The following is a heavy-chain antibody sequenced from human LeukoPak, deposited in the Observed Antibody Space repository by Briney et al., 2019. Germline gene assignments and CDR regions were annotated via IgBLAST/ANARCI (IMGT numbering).Heavy chain of an antibody. D-gene: IGHD1-26*01. Sequence: PGRSLRLSCAASGFTFSSYGMHWVRQAPGKGLEGVAVISYDGSNKYYADSVKGRFTISRDNSKNTLYLQMNSLRAEDTALYYCAKIGTRIVGDTFYFDYWGQGTLVTVSS. CDR1: GFTFSSYG. CDR3: AKIGTRIVGDTFYFDY. CDR2: ISYDGSNK. V-gene: IGHV3-30*18. J-gene: IGHJ4*02.